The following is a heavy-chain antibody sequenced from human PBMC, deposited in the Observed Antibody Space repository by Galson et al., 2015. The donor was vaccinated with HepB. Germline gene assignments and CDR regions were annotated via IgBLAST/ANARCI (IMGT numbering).Heavy chain of an antibody. V-gene: IGHV3-23*01. J-gene: IGHJ4*02. Sequence: SLRLSCAASGFTFSSYAMNWVRQAPGKGLEWVSDISSSGGSTYYADSVEGRFTISRDNSQNTLYLQMNNLRAEDTAVYYCAKANYSDVWGQGTLVIVSS. CDR2: ISSSGGST. CDR1: GFTFSSYA. D-gene: IGHD4/OR15-4a*01. CDR3: AKANYSDV.